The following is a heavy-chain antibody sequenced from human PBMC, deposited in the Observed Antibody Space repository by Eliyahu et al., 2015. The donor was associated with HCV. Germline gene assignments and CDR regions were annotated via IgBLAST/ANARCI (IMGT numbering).Heavy chain of an antibody. J-gene: IGHJ4*02. D-gene: IGHD3-10*01. CDR2: ISAYNGNT. V-gene: IGHV1-18*01. Sequence: QVQLVQSGAEVKKPGASVKXSCKASGYTFXSXGISWXRQAPGQGLXWMGWISAYNGNTNYAQKLQGRVTMTTDTSTSTAYMELRSLRSDDTAVYYCARAPQYYYGSGPYYFDYWGQGTLVTVSS. CDR3: ARAPQYYYGSGPYYFDY. CDR1: GYTFXSXG.